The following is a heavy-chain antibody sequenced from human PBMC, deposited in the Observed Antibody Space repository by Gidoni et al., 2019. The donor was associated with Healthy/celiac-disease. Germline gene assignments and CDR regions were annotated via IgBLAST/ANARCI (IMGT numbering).Heavy chain of an antibody. CDR2: INPHSGGT. CDR1: GYPFTGYY. V-gene: IGHV1-2*02. D-gene: IGHD3-3*01. Sequence: QVPLVRSGAEVKKPGASLRVSCKAAGYPFTGYYMHWVRQAPGQGLEWMGWINPHSGGTNYAQKFQGRVTMTRDTSISTAYMELSRLRSDDTAVYYCAGDITAEFDYWGQGTLVTVSS. J-gene: IGHJ4*02. CDR3: AGDITAEFDY.